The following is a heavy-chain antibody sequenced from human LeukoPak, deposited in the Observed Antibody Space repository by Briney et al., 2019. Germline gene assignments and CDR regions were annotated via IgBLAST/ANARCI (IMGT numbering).Heavy chain of an antibody. CDR2: ISSSGSTI. J-gene: IGHJ4*02. CDR1: GFTFSDYY. V-gene: IGHV3-11*04. CDR3: ARAKNYYDSSGYYFY. Sequence: GGSLRLSCAASGFTFSDYYMSWIRQAPGKGLEWVSYISSSGSTIFYADSAKGRFTISRDNAKNSLYLQMNSLRAEDTAVYYCARAKNYYDSSGYYFYWGQGTLVTVSS. D-gene: IGHD3-22*01.